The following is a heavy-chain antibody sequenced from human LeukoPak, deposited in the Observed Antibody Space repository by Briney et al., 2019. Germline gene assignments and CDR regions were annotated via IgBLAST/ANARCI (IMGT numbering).Heavy chain of an antibody. CDR2: IRYDGSNK. V-gene: IGHV3-30*02. CDR3: ARADYGSGLVYYYYMDV. D-gene: IGHD3-10*01. CDR1: GFTFSSYG. Sequence: GGSLRLSCAASGFTFSSYGIHWVRQAPGKGLEWVAFIRYDGSNKYYADSVKGRFTISRDNSKNTLYLQMNSLRAEDTAVYYCARADYGSGLVYYYYMDVWGKGTTVTVSS. J-gene: IGHJ6*03.